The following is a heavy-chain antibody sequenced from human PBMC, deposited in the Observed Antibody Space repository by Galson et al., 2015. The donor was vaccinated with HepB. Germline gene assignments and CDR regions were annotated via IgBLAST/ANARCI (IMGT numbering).Heavy chain of an antibody. CDR1: GGSISSVTHH. V-gene: IGHV4-39*01. Sequence: SETLSLTCTVSGGSISSVTHHWGWIRQPPGKGLEWIGSLYYGGTTYYSPSLESRVSISVDASKNQLSLKLRSVTAADTATYHCARATRRYSASEPFDPWGQGTLVTVSS. CDR2: LYYGGTT. CDR3: ARATRRYSASEPFDP. D-gene: IGHD6-13*01. J-gene: IGHJ5*02.